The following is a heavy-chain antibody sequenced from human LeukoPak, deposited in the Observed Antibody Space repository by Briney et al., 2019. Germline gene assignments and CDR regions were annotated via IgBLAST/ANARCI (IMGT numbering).Heavy chain of an antibody. D-gene: IGHD5-18*01. CDR1: GFPFRSYA. V-gene: IGHV3-23*01. J-gene: IGHJ4*02. Sequence: PGGSLRLSCAAPGFPFRSYAMSWVRQAPGEGLEGVSAICGRGGSTYYAASVKGRFTISRDNSKNTLYLQMNSLRAEDTAVYYCAGDSGYIYGQGLPASFDYWGQGTLVTVSS. CDR2: ICGRGGST. CDR3: AGDSGYIYGQGLPASFDY.